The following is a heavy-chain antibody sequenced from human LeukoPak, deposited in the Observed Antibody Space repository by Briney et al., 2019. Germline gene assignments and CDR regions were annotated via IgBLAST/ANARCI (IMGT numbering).Heavy chain of an antibody. CDR3: ARDTPYYYDSSGYRSRFDY. CDR2: ISAYNGNT. Sequence: GASVKVSCKASGYTFTSYGISWVRQAPGQGLEWMGWISAYNGNTNYAQKLQGRVTMTTDTSTSIAYMELRSLRSDDTAVYYCARDTPYYYDSSGYRSRFDYWGQGTLVTVSS. CDR1: GYTFTSYG. J-gene: IGHJ4*02. D-gene: IGHD3-22*01. V-gene: IGHV1-18*01.